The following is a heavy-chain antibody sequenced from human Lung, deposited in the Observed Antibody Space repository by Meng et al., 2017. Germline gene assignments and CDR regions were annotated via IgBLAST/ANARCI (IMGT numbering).Heavy chain of an antibody. CDR2: MSFDGAQI. V-gene: IGHV3-30*01. J-gene: IGHJ2*01. Sequence: VVLVEAGGGVVQPGGSLIPSCAASGFTFNTYAMHWVRQAPGKGLEWVSLMSFDGAQIYYSDSVRGRFTISRDNSKNTLYLQMNSLRAEDTAVYYCARDKPPNDVWGRGTLVTVSS. CDR3: ARDKPPNDV. CDR1: GFTFNTYA.